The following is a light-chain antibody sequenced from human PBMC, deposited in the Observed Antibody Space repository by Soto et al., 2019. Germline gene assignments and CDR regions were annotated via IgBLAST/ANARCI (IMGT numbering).Light chain of an antibody. J-gene: IGLJ1*01. CDR1: KLGDQY. CDR2: PDS. Sequence: SYELPQPPSVSVSPGQTASLTCSGDKLGDQYACWYQQQPGQSPVLVIYPDSKRPSGIPERFSGSNSGNTATLPISGTQAMDEDDYYCQAWGSSTYVCGTGTKVTVL. V-gene: IGLV3-1*01. CDR3: QAWGSSTYV.